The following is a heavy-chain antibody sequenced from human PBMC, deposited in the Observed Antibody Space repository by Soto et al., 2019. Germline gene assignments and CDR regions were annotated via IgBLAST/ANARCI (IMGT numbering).Heavy chain of an antibody. CDR2: ISDGGRT. CDR3: SRDHTSGGYDF. Sequence: GGSLRLSCAASGFSVNNIYMSWVRQAPGKGLEWVSTISDGGRTYYSDSVKGRFTVSRDSSKNTLSLHMSSLRVEDTVVYYCSRDHTSGGYDFRGPGTLVTVS. V-gene: IGHV3-53*01. D-gene: IGHD5-12*01. J-gene: IGHJ4*02. CDR1: GFSVNNIY.